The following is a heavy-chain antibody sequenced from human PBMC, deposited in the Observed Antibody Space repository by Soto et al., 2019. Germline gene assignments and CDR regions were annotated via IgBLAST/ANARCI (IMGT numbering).Heavy chain of an antibody. D-gene: IGHD2-2*01. J-gene: IGHJ4*02. CDR3: ARGGCSSTSCYAGTDY. CDR2: IYYSGST. V-gene: IGHV4-31*03. CDR1: GGSISSGGYY. Sequence: PSETLSLTCTVSGGSISSGGYYWSWIRQHPGKGLEWIGYIYYSGSTYYNPSLKSRVTISVDTSKNQFSLKLSSVTAADTAVYYCARGGCSSTSCYAGTDYWGQGTLVTVSS.